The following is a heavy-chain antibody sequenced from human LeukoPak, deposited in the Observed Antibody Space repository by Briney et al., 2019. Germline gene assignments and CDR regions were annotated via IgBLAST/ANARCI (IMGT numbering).Heavy chain of an antibody. J-gene: IGHJ6*02. CDR1: GYTFTSYW. CDR3: AIPAGGSSSWYNYYYYGMDV. Sequence: GESLKISCKGSGYTFTSYWISWVRQMPGKGLEWMGRIDPSDSYTNYSPSFQGHVTISADKSISTAYLQWSSLKASDTAMYYCAIPAGGSSSWYNYYYYGMDVWGQGTTVTVSS. V-gene: IGHV5-10-1*01. D-gene: IGHD6-13*01. CDR2: IDPSDSYT.